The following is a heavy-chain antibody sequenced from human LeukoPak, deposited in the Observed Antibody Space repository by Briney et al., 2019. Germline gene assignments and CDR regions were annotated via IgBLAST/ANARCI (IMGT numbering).Heavy chain of an antibody. Sequence: PSETLSLTCTVSGGSISSSSYYWGWIRQLPGTGLEWIGSIYYSGSTYYNPSLKSRVTISVDTSKNQFSLKLSSVTAADTAVYYCASGHLVVGGGYFDYWGQGTLVTVSS. J-gene: IGHJ4*02. CDR2: IYYSGST. D-gene: IGHD3-22*01. V-gene: IGHV4-39*01. CDR1: GGSISSSSYY. CDR3: ASGHLVVGGGYFDY.